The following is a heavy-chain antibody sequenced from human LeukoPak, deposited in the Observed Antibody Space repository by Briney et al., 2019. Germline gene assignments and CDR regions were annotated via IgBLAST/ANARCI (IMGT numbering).Heavy chain of an antibody. CDR3: ARDDVLLWFGPPGYGMDV. J-gene: IGHJ6*04. CDR2: ISYDGSNK. CDR1: GFTFSSDA. V-gene: IGHV3-30*04. D-gene: IGHD3-10*01. Sequence: GRSPRLSCAASGFTFSSDAMHWVRQAPGKGLEWVAVISYDGSNKYYADSVKGRFTISRDNSKNTLYLQMNSLRAEDTAVYYCARDDVLLWFGPPGYGMDVWGKGTTVTVSS.